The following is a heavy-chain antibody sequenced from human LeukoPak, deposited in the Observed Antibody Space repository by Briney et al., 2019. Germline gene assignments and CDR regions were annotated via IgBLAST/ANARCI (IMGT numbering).Heavy chain of an antibody. CDR2: IYYSGST. V-gene: IGHV4-59*01. Sequence: SETLSLTCTVSGGSISSYYWSWIRQPPGKGLEWIGYIYYSGSTNYNPSLKSRVTISVDTSKNQFSLKLSSVTAADTAVHYCAREASGSRDAFDIWGQGTMVTVSS. D-gene: IGHD1-26*01. CDR3: AREASGSRDAFDI. CDR1: GGSISSYY. J-gene: IGHJ3*02.